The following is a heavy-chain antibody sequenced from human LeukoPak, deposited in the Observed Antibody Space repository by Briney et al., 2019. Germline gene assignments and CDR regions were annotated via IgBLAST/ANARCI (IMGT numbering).Heavy chain of an antibody. V-gene: IGHV4-4*09. CDR3: ARDSQGLRY. CDR1: GGSISSYY. CDR2: IYTSGST. D-gene: IGHD2-15*01. J-gene: IGHJ4*02. Sequence: SETLSLTCTVSGGSISSYYWSWIRQPPGKGLEWIGYIYTSGSTNYNPSLKSRVTISIDTSRNQFSLKLSSVTAADTAVYYCARDSQGLRYWGQGTLVTVSS.